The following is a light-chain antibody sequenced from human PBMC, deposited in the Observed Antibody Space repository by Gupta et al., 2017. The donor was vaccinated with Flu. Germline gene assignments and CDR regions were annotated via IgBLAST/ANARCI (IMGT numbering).Light chain of an antibody. CDR3: QVWDSSSDHGI. Sequence: SSVLTPPPSVSVDPGQTARFPCGGNNIGSKSVHWYQQKPGQAPVLVVYDDSDRPSGIPERFSGSNSGNTATLTISRVEAGDEADYYCQVWDSSSDHGIFGTGTKVTVL. J-gene: IGLJ1*01. CDR1: NIGSKS. V-gene: IGLV3-21*02. CDR2: DDS.